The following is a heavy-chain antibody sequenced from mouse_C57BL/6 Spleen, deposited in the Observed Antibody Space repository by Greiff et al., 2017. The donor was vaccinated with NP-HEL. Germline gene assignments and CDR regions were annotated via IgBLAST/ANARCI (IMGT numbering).Heavy chain of an antibody. CDR3: ARDGHDEGWFAY. D-gene: IGHD2-12*01. CDR1: GFTFSDYG. CDR2: ISNLAYSI. V-gene: IGHV5-15*01. J-gene: IGHJ3*01. Sequence: EVKLVESGGGLVQPGGSLKLSCAASGFTFSDYGMAWVRQAPRKGPEWVAFISNLAYSIYYADTVTGRFTISRENAKNTLYLEMSSLRSEDTAMYYCARDGHDEGWFAYWGQGTLVTVSA.